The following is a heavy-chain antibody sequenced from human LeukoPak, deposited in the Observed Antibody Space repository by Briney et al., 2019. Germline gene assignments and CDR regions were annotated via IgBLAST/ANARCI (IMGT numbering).Heavy chain of an antibody. CDR3: TTVLVPAAMLVDY. CDR1: GFTLSSYE. V-gene: IGHV3-15*01. J-gene: IGHJ4*02. D-gene: IGHD2-2*01. CDR2: IKSKTDGGTT. Sequence: GGSLRLSCTVSGFTLSSYEMSWIRQAPGKGLEWVGRIKSKTDGGTTDYAAPVKGRFTISRDDSKNTLYLQMNSLKTEDTAVYYCTTVLVPAAMLVDYWGQGTLVTVSS.